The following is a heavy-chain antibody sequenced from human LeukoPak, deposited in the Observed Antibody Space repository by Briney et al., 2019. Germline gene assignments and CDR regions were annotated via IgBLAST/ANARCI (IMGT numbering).Heavy chain of an antibody. CDR2: ISTSGSTL. D-gene: IGHD6-19*01. V-gene: IGHV3-48*03. Sequence: GGSLRLSCAASGFTFSSYEMNWVRQAPGKGLEWVSYISTSGSTLYYADSVKGRFTISRDNAKNSLCLQMNSLRAEDTAVYYCGRAEGSGWYPFDYWGQGTLVTVSS. J-gene: IGHJ4*02. CDR1: GFTFSSYE. CDR3: GRAEGSGWYPFDY.